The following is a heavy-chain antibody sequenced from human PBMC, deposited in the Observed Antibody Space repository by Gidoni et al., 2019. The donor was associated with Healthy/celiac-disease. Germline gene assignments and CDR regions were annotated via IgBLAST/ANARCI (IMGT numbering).Heavy chain of an antibody. CDR1: GFTFSSYS. CDR3: AILVPNGDYDTYYYYGMDV. Sequence: EVQLVESGGGLVQPGGSLRLSCAASGFTFSSYSMNWVRQAPGKGLEWVSYIISSSSTIYYADSVKGRFTISRDNAKNSLYLQMNSLRDEDTAVYYCAILVPNGDYDTYYYYGMDVWGQGTTVTVSS. V-gene: IGHV3-48*02. J-gene: IGHJ6*02. D-gene: IGHD4-17*01. CDR2: IISSSSTI.